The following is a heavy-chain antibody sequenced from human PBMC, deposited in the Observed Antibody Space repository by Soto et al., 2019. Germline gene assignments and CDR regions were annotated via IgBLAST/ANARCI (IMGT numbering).Heavy chain of an antibody. Sequence: SETLSLTCSVSGGPMCSYFWSWIRQPPGKGLEWIGYVYYGGSSNYNPSLKSRVTFSVDTSKNQVSLNLRSVTAADTAVYYCARADRKWLDPWGQGILVTVS. V-gene: IGHV4-59*01. CDR2: VYYGGSS. CDR3: ARADRKWLDP. J-gene: IGHJ5*02. CDR1: GGPMCSYF.